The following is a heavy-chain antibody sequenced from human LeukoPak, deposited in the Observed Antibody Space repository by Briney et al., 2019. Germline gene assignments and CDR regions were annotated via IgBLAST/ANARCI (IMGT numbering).Heavy chain of an antibody. CDR1: GGSISSYY. J-gene: IGHJ4*02. V-gene: IGHV4-4*07. Sequence: SETLSLTCTFSGGSISSYYWSWIRQPAGKGLEWIGRIHTSGSTNYNPSLKSRVTMSVDTSKNQFSLKLSSVTAADTAVYYCASSWKPSPKIDYWGQGTLVTVSS. CDR2: IHTSGST. CDR3: ASSWKPSPKIDY. D-gene: IGHD1-1*01.